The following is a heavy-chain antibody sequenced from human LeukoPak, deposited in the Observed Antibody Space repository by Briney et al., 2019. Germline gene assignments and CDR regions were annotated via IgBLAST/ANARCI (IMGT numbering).Heavy chain of an antibody. J-gene: IGHJ4*02. Sequence: SETLSLTCAVYGGSFSGYYWSWIRQPPGKGLEWIGEINHSGSTNYNPSLKSRVTISVDTSKNQFSLKLSSVTAADTAVYYCASSNNWGPPTHWGQGTLVTVSS. D-gene: IGHD7-27*01. CDR3: ASSNNWGPPTH. CDR2: INHSGST. V-gene: IGHV4-34*01. CDR1: GGSFSGYY.